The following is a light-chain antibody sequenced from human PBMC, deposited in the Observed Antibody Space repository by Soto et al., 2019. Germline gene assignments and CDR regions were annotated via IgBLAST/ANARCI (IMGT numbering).Light chain of an antibody. V-gene: IGKV3-20*01. CDR1: QSVSSY. Sequence: EIVLTQSPGTLSLSPGERATLSCRASQSVSSYLAWYQQKPGQAPRLLIYGASSSATGIPDTFSGSGSGTDFTLTISRLEPEDFAVYYCQQYGSPSRTFGQGTKVEIK. J-gene: IGKJ1*01. CDR3: QQYGSPSRT. CDR2: GAS.